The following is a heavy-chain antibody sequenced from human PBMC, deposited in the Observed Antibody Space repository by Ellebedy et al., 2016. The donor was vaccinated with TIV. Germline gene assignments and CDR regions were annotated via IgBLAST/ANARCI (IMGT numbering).Heavy chain of an antibody. CDR3: ARHIANEFGSGSYFNF. J-gene: IGHJ4*02. CDR2: FGPDDSYR. CDR1: GYIFTDHW. Sequence: GESLKISCKTSGYIFTDHWISCVLQLHGKGLEWMGRFGPDDSYRTYSPSFQVYVTFSADQSTSPAYLQWNNLRASDTAIAYCARHIANEFGSGSYFNFWGQGTLVTVSS. V-gene: IGHV5-10-1*01. D-gene: IGHD3-10*01.